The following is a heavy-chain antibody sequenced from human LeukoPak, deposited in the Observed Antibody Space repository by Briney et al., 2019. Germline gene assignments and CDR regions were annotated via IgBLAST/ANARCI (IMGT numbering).Heavy chain of an antibody. D-gene: IGHD3-16*01. Sequence: TLFLTCALSGGSISNYYWSWIRQPPGKGPEWNGYIYYSGSTNYNPSLKNRVTISVDTSKNQFSLKLSSVTAADTAVYYCARGGAGPTCVGLCRKNWFDPWGQGTLVTVSS. V-gene: IGHV4-59*01. J-gene: IGHJ5*01. CDR3: ARGGAGPTCVGLCRKNWFDP. CDR2: IYYSGST. CDR1: GGSISNYY.